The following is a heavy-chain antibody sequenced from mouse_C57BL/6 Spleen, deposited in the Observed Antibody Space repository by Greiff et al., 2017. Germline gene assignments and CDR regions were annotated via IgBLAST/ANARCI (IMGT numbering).Heavy chain of an antibody. Sequence: VQLKESGGGLVKPGGSLTLSCAASGFTFSDYGMHWVRQAPEKGLEWVAYISSGSSTIYYADTVKGRFTISRDNAKNTLFLQMTSLRSEDTAMYYCALDGYFPYWGQGTLVTVSA. CDR2: ISSGSSTI. CDR3: ALDGYFPY. D-gene: IGHD2-3*01. CDR1: GFTFSDYG. V-gene: IGHV5-17*01. J-gene: IGHJ3*01.